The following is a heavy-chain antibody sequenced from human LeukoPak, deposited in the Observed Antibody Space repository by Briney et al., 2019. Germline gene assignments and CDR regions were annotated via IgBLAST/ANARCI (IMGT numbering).Heavy chain of an antibody. CDR2: IKKDGSEK. Sequence: PGGSLRLSCAASGFTFSSHWMSWVRQAPGKGLEWVANIKKDGSEKYYVDAVKGRFTISRDNAKTSLYLQMNSLRAEDTAVYYCARDGYSGNDGLWGQGTLVTVSS. CDR1: GFTFSSHW. J-gene: IGHJ4*02. CDR3: ARDGYSGNDGL. D-gene: IGHD5-12*01. V-gene: IGHV3-7*01.